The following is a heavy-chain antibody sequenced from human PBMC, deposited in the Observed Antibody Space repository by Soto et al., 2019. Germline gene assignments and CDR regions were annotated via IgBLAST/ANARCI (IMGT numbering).Heavy chain of an antibody. CDR2: ISGSGDYT. V-gene: IGHV3-23*01. CDR3: TKPQWELLD. D-gene: IGHD1-26*01. J-gene: IGHJ4*02. Sequence: GGSLRLSCAASGFTFSSYTMSWVRQAPGKGLEWVSAISGSGDYTYYADSVKGRFTISRDNSKNTLYLQMNSLRAEDTAFYYCTKPQWELLDWGQGTLVTVSS. CDR1: GFTFSSYT.